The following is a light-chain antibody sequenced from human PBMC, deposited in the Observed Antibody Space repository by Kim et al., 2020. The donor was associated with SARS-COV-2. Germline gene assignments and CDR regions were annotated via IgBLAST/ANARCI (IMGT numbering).Light chain of an antibody. Sequence: IVLTQSPATLSVFPGERATLSCRASQNLRSHLAWYQQKPGQPPRLLMYGASTRATGISARFSGSGSETEFTLTISSLQSEDFAVYYCHQYKDWPPERYSFGQGTKLEI. J-gene: IGKJ2*01. V-gene: IGKV3-15*01. CDR3: HQYKDWPPERYS. CDR1: QNLRSH. CDR2: GAS.